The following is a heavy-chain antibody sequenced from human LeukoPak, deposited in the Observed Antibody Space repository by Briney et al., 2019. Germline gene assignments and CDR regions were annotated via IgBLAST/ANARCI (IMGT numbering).Heavy chain of an antibody. Sequence: PSETLSLTCAVSGYSISSGYYWGWIRQPPGKGLEWIGGIYHSGSTYYNPSLKSRVTISVDTSKNQFSLKLSSVTAADTAVYYCARDLTGYEGSNWFDPWGQGTLVTVSS. CDR1: GYSISSGYY. CDR2: IYHSGST. V-gene: IGHV4-38-2*02. J-gene: IGHJ5*02. CDR3: ARDLTGYEGSNWFDP. D-gene: IGHD7-27*01.